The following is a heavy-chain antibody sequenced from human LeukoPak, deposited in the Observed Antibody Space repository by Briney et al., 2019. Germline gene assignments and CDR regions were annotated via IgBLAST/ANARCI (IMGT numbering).Heavy chain of an antibody. CDR3: AKAYYGGNSFIDY. Sequence: GRSLRLSCAASGFTFSSYGMHWVRQAPGKGLEWVAIISYDGSNKYYADSVKGRFTIPRDNSKNTLYLQMNSLRAEDTAVYYCAKAYYGGNSFIDYWGLGTLVTVSS. D-gene: IGHD4-23*01. J-gene: IGHJ4*02. V-gene: IGHV3-30*18. CDR1: GFTFSSYG. CDR2: ISYDGSNK.